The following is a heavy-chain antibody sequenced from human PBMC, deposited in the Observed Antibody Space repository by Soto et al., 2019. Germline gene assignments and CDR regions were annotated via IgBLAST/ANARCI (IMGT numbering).Heavy chain of an antibody. V-gene: IGHV3-23*01. J-gene: IGHJ6*03. D-gene: IGHD4-17*01. CDR3: AKDQDDYGDPQGMDV. CDR1: GFTFSSYA. Sequence: HPGGSLRLSCAASGFTFSSYAMSWVRQAPGKGLEWVSAISGSGGSTYYADSVKGRFTISRDNSKNTLYLQMNSLRAEDTAVYYCAKDQDDYGDPQGMDVWGKGTTVTVSS. CDR2: ISGSGGST.